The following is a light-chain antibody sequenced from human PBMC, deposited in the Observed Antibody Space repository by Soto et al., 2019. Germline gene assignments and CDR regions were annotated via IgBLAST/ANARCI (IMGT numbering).Light chain of an antibody. CDR3: QQRRNWPPS. CDR2: DAS. V-gene: IGKV3-11*01. Sequence: ESVLTQSAANLSLSPGERATLSCRASQSVSSYVAWYQQKPGQAPRLLIYDASNRATGIPARFSGSGSGTDFTLTISSLEPEDFAVYYCQQRRNWPPSFGQGTRLEIK. J-gene: IGKJ5*01. CDR1: QSVSSY.